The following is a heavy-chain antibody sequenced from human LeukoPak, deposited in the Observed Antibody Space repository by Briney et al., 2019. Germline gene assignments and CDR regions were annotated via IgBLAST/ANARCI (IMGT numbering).Heavy chain of an antibody. V-gene: IGHV4-59*01. CDR2: IYYSGST. CDR1: GGSISSYY. J-gene: IGHJ3*02. CDR3: ARDQGKDAFDI. Sequence: SETLSLTCTVSGGSISSYYWSWIRQPPGKGLEWTGYIYYSGSTNYNPSLKSRVTISVDTSKNQFSLKLSSVTAADTAVYYCARDQGKDAFDIWGQGTMVTVSS.